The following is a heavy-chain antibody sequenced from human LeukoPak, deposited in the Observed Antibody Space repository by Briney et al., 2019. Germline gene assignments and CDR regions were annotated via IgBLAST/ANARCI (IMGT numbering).Heavy chain of an antibody. CDR3: ARDTGDDIVVVVADPGPFDI. CDR1: GYNFTSYY. V-gene: IGHV1-46*01. Sequence: VASVKVSCKASGYNFTSYYMYWVRQAPGQGLEWMGVINPSGGSTSYAQKFQGRVTITADESTSTAYMELRSLRSDDTAVYYCARDTGDDIVVVVADPGPFDIWGQGTMVTVSS. CDR2: INPSGGST. J-gene: IGHJ3*02. D-gene: IGHD2-15*01.